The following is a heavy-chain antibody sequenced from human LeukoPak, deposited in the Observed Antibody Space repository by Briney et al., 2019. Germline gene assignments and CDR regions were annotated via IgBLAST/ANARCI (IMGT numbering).Heavy chain of an antibody. J-gene: IGHJ4*02. Sequence: GGSLRLSCAASGFTFSSYWMSWVRQAPGKGLQWVANIKQDGSEKYYVDSVKGRFTISRDNAKKSLYLQMNSLRTEDTAVYYCARDDNWNYEDYRGQGTLVTVSS. CDR1: GFTFSSYW. CDR3: ARDDNWNYEDY. CDR2: IKQDGSEK. D-gene: IGHD1-7*01. V-gene: IGHV3-7*01.